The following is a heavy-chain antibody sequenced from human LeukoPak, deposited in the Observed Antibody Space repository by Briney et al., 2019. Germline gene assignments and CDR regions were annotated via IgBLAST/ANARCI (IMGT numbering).Heavy chain of an antibody. CDR2: INPNSGGT. CDR1: GYTFTGYY. J-gene: IGHJ3*02. CDR3: VREGGDIVVVPGAHDAFDI. V-gene: IGHV1-2*02. Sequence: ASVKVSCKASGYTFTGYYMHWVRQAPGQGLEWMGLINPNSGGTNYAQKFQGTVTMTEDTSISTAYMELSRLRTDDTVAYHWVREGGDIVVVPGAHDAFDIWGPGTMVTVAS. D-gene: IGHD2-2*01.